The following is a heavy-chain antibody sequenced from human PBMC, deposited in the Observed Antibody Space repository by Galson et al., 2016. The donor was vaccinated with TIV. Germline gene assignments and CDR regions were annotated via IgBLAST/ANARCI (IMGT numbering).Heavy chain of an antibody. CDR2: ISHDGNNK. Sequence: SLRLSCAATGFNFDNYAIHWVRQAPGKGLEWVADISHDGNNKYYSDSVKGRFTTSRENYKSTTYLQMNLLKTEDTAVYYCARDTASVYGRGSLLDSWGQGILVTVSS. CDR1: GFNFDNYA. CDR3: ARDTASVYGRGSLLDS. D-gene: IGHD3-10*01. J-gene: IGHJ5*01. V-gene: IGHV3-30-3*01.